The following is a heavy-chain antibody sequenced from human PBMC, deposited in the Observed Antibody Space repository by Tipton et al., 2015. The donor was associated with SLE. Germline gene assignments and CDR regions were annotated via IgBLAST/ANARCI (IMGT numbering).Heavy chain of an antibody. J-gene: IGHJ4*02. CDR3: ATLPDFWSGYYTDFDY. CDR1: GYTFTGYY. Sequence: QVQLVQSGPEVKKPGASVKVSCKASGYTFTGYYMYWVRQVPGQGLEWMGWINPNSGGTNYAQKFQGRVTMTRDTSINTAYMELSRLRSDDTAVYYCATLPDFWSGYYTDFDYWGQGTLVTVSS. V-gene: IGHV1-2*02. D-gene: IGHD3-3*01. CDR2: INPNSGGT.